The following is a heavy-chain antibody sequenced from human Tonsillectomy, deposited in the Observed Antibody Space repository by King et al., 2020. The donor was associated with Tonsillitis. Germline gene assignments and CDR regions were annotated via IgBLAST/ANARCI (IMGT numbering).Heavy chain of an antibody. V-gene: IGHV3-23*04. CDR1: GFTFSSYA. CDR3: AKDQGQKLGHFVY. D-gene: IGHD4-23*01. Sequence: VQLVESGGGLVQPGGSLRLSCAASGFTFSSYAMSWVRQAPGKGLEWVSAISGRGDSTNYADSVKGRITISRDNSKTTLYLQMNSLRAEDTAVYYCAKDQGQKLGHFVYWGQGTLVTVPS. CDR2: ISGRGDST. J-gene: IGHJ4*02.